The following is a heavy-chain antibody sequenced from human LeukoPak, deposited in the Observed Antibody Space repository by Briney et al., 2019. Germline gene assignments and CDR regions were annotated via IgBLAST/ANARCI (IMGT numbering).Heavy chain of an antibody. CDR1: GFDFSTYA. V-gene: IGHV3-23*01. Sequence: GGSLRLSCAASGFDFSTYAMSWVRQAPGKGLEWVSGIGGGDTHYADSVKGQFPISRDNSKSTVELHMSSLRVEDTAVYYCAKDGQSFNSMWDYLDSWGRGTLVTVSS. D-gene: IGHD1-26*01. J-gene: IGHJ4*02. CDR2: IGGGDT. CDR3: AKDGQSFNSMWDYLDS.